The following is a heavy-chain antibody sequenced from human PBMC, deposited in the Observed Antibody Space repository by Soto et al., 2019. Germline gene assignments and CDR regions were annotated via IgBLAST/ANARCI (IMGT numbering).Heavy chain of an antibody. Sequence: ASVKVSCKASGYTFTSYAMHWVRQAPGQRLEWMGWINAGNGNTKYSQKFQGRVTITRDTSASTAYMELSSLRSEDTAVYYCARVAAYSSSSFWYFDLWGRGTLVTVSS. J-gene: IGHJ2*01. CDR1: GYTFTSYA. D-gene: IGHD6-6*01. V-gene: IGHV1-3*01. CDR3: ARVAAYSSSSFWYFDL. CDR2: INAGNGNT.